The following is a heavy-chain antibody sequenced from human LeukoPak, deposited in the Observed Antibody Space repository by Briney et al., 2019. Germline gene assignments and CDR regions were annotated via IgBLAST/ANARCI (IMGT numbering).Heavy chain of an antibody. V-gene: IGHV4-59*05. CDR1: GFTFSSYE. D-gene: IGHD6-13*01. J-gene: IGHJ6*03. Sequence: PGGSLRLSCAASGFTFSSYEMNWVRQPPGKGLEWIGGIYYSGSTYYNPSLKSRVTISVDTSKNQFSLKLSSVTAADTAVYYCARGAAAGHYYYYYMDVWGKGTTVTISS. CDR2: IYYSGST. CDR3: ARGAAAGHYYYYYMDV.